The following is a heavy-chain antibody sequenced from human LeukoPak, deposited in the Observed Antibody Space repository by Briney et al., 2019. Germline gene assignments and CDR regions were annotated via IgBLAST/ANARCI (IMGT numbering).Heavy chain of an antibody. Sequence: ASVKVSCKASGYTFTSYDIGWVRQATGQGLEWMGWMNPNSGNTSYAQKFQGRVTMTRNTSISTAYMELSSLRSEDTAVYYCAVYVWGSYRFKTLDVWFDPWGQGTLVTVSS. CDR2: MNPNSGNT. J-gene: IGHJ5*02. V-gene: IGHV1-8*01. CDR3: AVYVWGSYRFKTLDVWFDP. D-gene: IGHD3-16*02. CDR1: GYTFTSYD.